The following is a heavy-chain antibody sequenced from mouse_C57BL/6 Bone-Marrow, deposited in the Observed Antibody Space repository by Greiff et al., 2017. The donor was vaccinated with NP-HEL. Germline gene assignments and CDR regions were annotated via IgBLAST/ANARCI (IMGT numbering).Heavy chain of an antibody. CDR3: AGTTGTEFAY. V-gene: IGHV1-64*01. Sequence: QVHVQQPGAELVKPGASVKLSCKASGYTFTSYWMHWVKQRPGQGLEWIGMIHPNSGSTNYNEKFKGKATLTVDKSSSTDYMQLSSLTSEDSAVYYCAGTTGTEFAYWGQGTLVTVSA. J-gene: IGHJ3*01. CDR2: IHPNSGST. D-gene: IGHD4-1*01. CDR1: GYTFTSYW.